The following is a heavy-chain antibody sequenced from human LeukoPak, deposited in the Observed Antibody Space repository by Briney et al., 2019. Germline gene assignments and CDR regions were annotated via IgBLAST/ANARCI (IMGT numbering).Heavy chain of an antibody. D-gene: IGHD6-13*01. CDR2: ISGSDGST. V-gene: IGHV3-23*01. Sequence: GGSLRLSCAASGLTFSSYAMSWVRQAPGKGLDWVSGISGSDGSTYYADSVKGRFTISRDNSKNTLYLQMNSLRAEDTAVYYCAKERSGIPAAANYWGQGTLVTVSS. J-gene: IGHJ4*02. CDR3: AKERSGIPAAANY. CDR1: GLTFSSYA.